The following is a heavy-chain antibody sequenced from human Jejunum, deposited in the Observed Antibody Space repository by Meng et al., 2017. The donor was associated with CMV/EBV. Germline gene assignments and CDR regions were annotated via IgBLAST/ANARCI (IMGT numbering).Heavy chain of an antibody. J-gene: IGHJ4*02. CDR1: GFTFSSYG. Sequence: YGFTFSSYGMHWVRQAPGKGLEWVAYIRYDLATKYYVDSVKGRFTISRDNSRNSLSLQMNNLRDDDTAVYYCAKQADPSVYFFDFWGEGTMVTVSS. D-gene: IGHD5/OR15-5a*01. CDR3: AKQADPSVYFFDF. CDR2: IRYDLATK. V-gene: IGHV3-30*02.